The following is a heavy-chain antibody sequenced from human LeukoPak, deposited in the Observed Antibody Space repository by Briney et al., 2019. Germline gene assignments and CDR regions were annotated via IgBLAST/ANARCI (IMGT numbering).Heavy chain of an antibody. D-gene: IGHD3-22*01. Sequence: GGSLRLSCAASGFTVSSNYMSWVRQAPGKGLEWVSVIYSGGSTYYADCVKGRFTISRDNSKNTLYLQMNSLRAEDTAVYYCAREGIRTYYYDSSGYYSDYWGQGTLVTVSS. V-gene: IGHV3-66*01. CDR3: AREGIRTYYYDSSGYYSDY. CDR1: GFTVSSNY. CDR2: IYSGGST. J-gene: IGHJ4*02.